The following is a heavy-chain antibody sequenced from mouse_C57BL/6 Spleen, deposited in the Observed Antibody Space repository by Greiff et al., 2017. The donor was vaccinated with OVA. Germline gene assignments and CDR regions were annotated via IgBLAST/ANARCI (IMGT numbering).Heavy chain of an antibody. CDR1: GFSLTSYG. Sequence: VKLMESGPGLVAPSQSLSITCTVSGFSLTSYGVDWVRQPPGKGLEWLGVIWGGGSTNYNSALMSRLSISKDNSKSQVFLKMNSLQTDDTAMYYCAKHRADYYGSSYDWYFDVWGTGTTVTVSS. CDR3: AKHRADYYGSSYDWYFDV. J-gene: IGHJ1*03. CDR2: IWGGGST. D-gene: IGHD1-1*01. V-gene: IGHV2-9*01.